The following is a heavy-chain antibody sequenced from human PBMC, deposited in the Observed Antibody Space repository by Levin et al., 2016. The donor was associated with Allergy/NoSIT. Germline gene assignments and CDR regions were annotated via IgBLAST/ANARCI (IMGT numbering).Heavy chain of an antibody. D-gene: IGHD2-2*01. CDR1: GFTFSSYW. CDR3: AREGELLWGLWAFDI. V-gene: IGHV3-74*01. CDR2: INSDGSST. Sequence: GESLKISCAASGFTFSSYWMHWVRQAPGKGLVWVSRINSDGSSTSYADSVKGRFTISRDNAKNTLYLQMNSLRAEDTAVYYCAREGELLWGLWAFDIWGQGTMVTVSS. J-gene: IGHJ3*02.